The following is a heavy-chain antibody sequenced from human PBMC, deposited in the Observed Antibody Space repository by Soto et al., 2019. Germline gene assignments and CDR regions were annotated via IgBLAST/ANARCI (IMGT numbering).Heavy chain of an antibody. CDR2: ISPYNGNT. CDR3: AMVDNYVTPTPQDV. Sequence: QVQLVQSGDEVKKPGASVKVSCKASGYIFVNYGIAWVRQAPGQGLEWMGWISPYNGNTHYATKVQGRLTMTTDTPTSTADMDLARLTSDDTAVYYCAMVDNYVTPTPQDVWGQGTTVTVSS. J-gene: IGHJ6*02. D-gene: IGHD3-16*01. V-gene: IGHV1-18*01. CDR1: GYIFVNYG.